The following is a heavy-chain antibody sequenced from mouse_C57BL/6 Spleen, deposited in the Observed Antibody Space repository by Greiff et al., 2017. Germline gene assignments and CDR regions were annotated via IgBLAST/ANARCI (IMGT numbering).Heavy chain of an antibody. Sequence: QVQLQQSGAELVRPGASVTLSCKASGYTFTDYEMHWVKQTPVHGLEWIGALDPETGGTAYNQKFKGKAILTADKSSSTAYMEIRRLTSEDSAVYYCTQGDYGSYYDWYFDVWGTGPTVTGAS. D-gene: IGHD1-1*01. CDR2: LDPETGGT. CDR3: TQGDYGSYYDWYFDV. V-gene: IGHV1-15*01. J-gene: IGHJ1*03. CDR1: GYTFTDYE.